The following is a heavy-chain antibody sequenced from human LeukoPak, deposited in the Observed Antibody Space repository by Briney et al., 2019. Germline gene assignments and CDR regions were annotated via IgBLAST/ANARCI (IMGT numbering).Heavy chain of an antibody. J-gene: IGHJ4*02. Sequence: PGGSLRLSCAASGFTFSIYTMDWVRQAPGKGLEWVSSISSSSSNICYADSVKGRFTISRENAKNSLYLQMNSLRAEDTAVYYCARTYGEEGGQRFDHWGQGTLVTVSS. CDR3: ARTYGEEGGQRFDH. CDR2: ISSSSSNI. CDR1: GFTFSIYT. D-gene: IGHD2-8*01. V-gene: IGHV3-21*01.